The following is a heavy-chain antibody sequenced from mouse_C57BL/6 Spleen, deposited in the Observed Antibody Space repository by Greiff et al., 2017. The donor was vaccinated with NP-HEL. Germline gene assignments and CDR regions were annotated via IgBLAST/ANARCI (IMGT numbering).Heavy chain of an antibody. D-gene: IGHD1-1*01. CDR3: AKYGSSYEGDYAMDY. Sequence: DVKLVESEGGLVQPGSSMKLSCTASGFTFSDYYMAWVRQVPEKGLEWVANINYDGSSTYYLDSLKSRFIISRDNAKNILYLQMSSLKSEDTATYYCAKYGSSYEGDYAMDYWGQGTSVTVSS. J-gene: IGHJ4*01. CDR2: INYDGSST. CDR1: GFTFSDYY. V-gene: IGHV5-16*01.